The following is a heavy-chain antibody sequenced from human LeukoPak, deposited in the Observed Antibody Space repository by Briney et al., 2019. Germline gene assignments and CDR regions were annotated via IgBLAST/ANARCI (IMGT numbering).Heavy chain of an antibody. J-gene: IGHJ6*02. V-gene: IGHV4-59*01. CDR2: IYYSGST. Sequence: SETLSLTCTVSGGTISSYYWSWIRQPPGKGLEWIGHIYYSGSTNYNPSLKSRVTISVDTSKNQFSLKLSSVTAADTAVYYCARDRIVVVPAANGKYYYYGMDVWDQGTTVTVSS. CDR1: GGTISSYY. D-gene: IGHD2-2*01. CDR3: ARDRIVVVPAANGKYYYYGMDV.